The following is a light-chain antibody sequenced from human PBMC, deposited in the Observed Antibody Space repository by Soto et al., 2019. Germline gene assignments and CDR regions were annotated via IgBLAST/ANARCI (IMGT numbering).Light chain of an antibody. CDR2: KVS. J-gene: IGKJ3*01. V-gene: IGKV2-30*01. Sequence: DVVMTQSPLSLPVTLGQPASISCRSSQSLVSSDGNTYLNWFHQRPGQSPRRLIYKVSNRDSGLPDRFSGSGSGTEFTLTISRVEAEDVGVYYCMQAAQWPRTFGLGTKVDIK. CDR3: MQAAQWPRT. CDR1: QSLVSSDGNTY.